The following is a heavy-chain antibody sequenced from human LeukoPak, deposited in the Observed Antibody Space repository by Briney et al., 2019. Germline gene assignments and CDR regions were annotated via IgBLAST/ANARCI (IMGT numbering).Heavy chain of an antibody. CDR2: IYYSGST. Sequence: PSETLSLTCTVSGGSISSYYWSWIRQPPGKGLEWIGYIYYSGSTNYNPSLKSRVTISVDTSKNQFSLKLSSVTAADTAVYYCARSRWGYSYGYGGWFDPWGQGTLVTVSS. CDR3: ARSRWGYSYGYGGWFDP. CDR1: GGSISSYY. J-gene: IGHJ5*02. V-gene: IGHV4-59*01. D-gene: IGHD5-18*01.